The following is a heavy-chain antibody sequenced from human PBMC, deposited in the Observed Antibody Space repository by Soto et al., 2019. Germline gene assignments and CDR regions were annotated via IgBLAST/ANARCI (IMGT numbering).Heavy chain of an antibody. CDR3: AKDPKNYGLSMPPL. CDR2: ITGRGDST. J-gene: IGHJ2*01. CDR1: GFTFNSYA. D-gene: IGHD1-7*01. Sequence: EVHLLESGGDLVQPGGSLRLSCAVSGFTFNSYAMSWVRQAPGKGLEWVSAITGRGDSTYYADSVKGRFTISRDNSKNPLYLQMNSLRAEDTAVYYCAKDPKNYGLSMPPLWGRGTLVTVSS. V-gene: IGHV3-23*01.